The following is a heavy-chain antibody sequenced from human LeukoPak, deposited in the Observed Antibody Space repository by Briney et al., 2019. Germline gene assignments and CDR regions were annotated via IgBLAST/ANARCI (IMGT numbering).Heavy chain of an antibody. D-gene: IGHD3-22*01. CDR1: GFTFSSYA. CDR2: ISYDGSNK. CDR3: ARPLYYYDSIQAYDI. Sequence: GGSLRLSCAASGFTFSSYAMHWVRQAPGKGLEWVAVISYDGSNKYYADSVKGRFTISRDNAKNSLYLQMNSLRAEDTAVYYCARPLYYYDSIQAYDIWGQGTMVTVSS. J-gene: IGHJ3*02. V-gene: IGHV3-30-3*01.